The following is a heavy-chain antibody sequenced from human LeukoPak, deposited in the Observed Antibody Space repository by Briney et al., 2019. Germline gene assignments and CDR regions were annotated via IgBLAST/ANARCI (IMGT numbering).Heavy chain of an antibody. V-gene: IGHV4-61*02. CDR1: GGSISSGSYY. D-gene: IGHD6-13*01. Sequence: SETLSLTCTVSGGSISSGSYYWSWIRQPAGKGLEWIGRIYTSGSTNYNPSLKSRVTISVDTSKNQFSLKLSSVTAADTAVYYCARDLSQQLRAYYGDASVWGQGTMVTVSS. CDR3: ARDLSQQLRAYYGDASV. J-gene: IGHJ3*01. CDR2: IYTSGST.